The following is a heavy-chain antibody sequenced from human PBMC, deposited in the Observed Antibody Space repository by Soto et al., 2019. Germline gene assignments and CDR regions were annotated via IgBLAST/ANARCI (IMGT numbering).Heavy chain of an antibody. Sequence: EVQLLDSGGGLVQPGGSLRLSCAASGFTFSSYAMNWVRQAPGKGLEWVSVISGSGDSTYYADSVKGRFTISRDNSKNTLYLQMNSLRAEDTAVYYFAKRSSGSHFDYWGQGTLVTVSS. CDR2: ISGSGDST. CDR3: AKRSSGSHFDY. J-gene: IGHJ4*02. V-gene: IGHV3-23*01. D-gene: IGHD3-10*01. CDR1: GFTFSSYA.